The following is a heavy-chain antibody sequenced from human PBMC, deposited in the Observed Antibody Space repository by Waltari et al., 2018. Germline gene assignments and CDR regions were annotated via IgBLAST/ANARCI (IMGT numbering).Heavy chain of an antibody. V-gene: IGHV3-53*01. CDR3: ARDLTGGGSYQ. Sequence: EVQLVESGGGLIQPGGSLRLSCAASGFTVSSNYMSWVRQAPGKGVEWVLVIYSGGSTYYADSVKGLFTISRDNSKNTLYLQMNSLRAEDTAVYYCARDLTGGGSYQWGQGTLVTVSS. CDR1: GFTVSSNY. D-gene: IGHD1-26*01. J-gene: IGHJ4*02. CDR2: IYSGGST.